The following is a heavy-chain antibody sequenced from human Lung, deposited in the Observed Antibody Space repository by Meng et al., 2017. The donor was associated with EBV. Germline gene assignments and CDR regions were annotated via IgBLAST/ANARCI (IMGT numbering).Heavy chain of an antibody. Sequence: QVQLVQSGAEVKKPASSVKVSCKASGGFFKSYAISWVRQAPGQGLEWMGEIIPLLGTANNAQKFQGRVFIAADESTNTAYMELCSLRADDTAVYYCAKRIATTYGLDVWGQGTTVTVSS. J-gene: IGHJ6*02. CDR2: IIPLLGTA. V-gene: IGHV1-69*01. CDR3: AKRIATTYGLDV. D-gene: IGHD1-26*01. CDR1: GGFFKSYA.